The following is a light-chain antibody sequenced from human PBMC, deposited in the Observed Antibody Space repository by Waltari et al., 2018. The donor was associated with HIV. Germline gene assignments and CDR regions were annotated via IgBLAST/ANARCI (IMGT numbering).Light chain of an antibody. CDR1: SSDVGAFHY. V-gene: IGLV2-11*01. CDR2: DVN. CDR3: CSYAGIWGV. J-gene: IGLJ1*01. Sequence: QSALTHPRSVSGSPGQSVTSSCTGTSSDVGAFHYVSWFQQPPGKAPNLMIYDVNKRPSGVPDRFSGSKSGNTASLNISGLQAEDESDYYCCSYAGIWGVFGTGTKVTVL.